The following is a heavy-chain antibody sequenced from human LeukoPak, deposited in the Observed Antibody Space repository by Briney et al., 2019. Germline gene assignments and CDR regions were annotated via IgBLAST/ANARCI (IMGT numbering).Heavy chain of an antibody. V-gene: IGHV3-53*01. CDR1: GFTVSSNY. Sequence: GGSLRLSCAASGFTVSSNYMSWVCQAPGKGLEWVSVIYSGGSTYYADSVKGRFTISRDNSKNTLYLQMNSLRAEDTAVYYCARVVKNTAMAFDYWGQGTLVTVSS. CDR2: IYSGGST. D-gene: IGHD5-18*01. J-gene: IGHJ4*02. CDR3: ARVVKNTAMAFDY.